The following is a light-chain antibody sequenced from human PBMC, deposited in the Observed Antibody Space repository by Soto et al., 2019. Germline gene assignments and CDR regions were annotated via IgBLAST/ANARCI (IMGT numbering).Light chain of an antibody. CDR2: GAS. CDR1: QTVSRSA. CDR3: QQYGNSPFT. V-gene: IGKV3-20*01. J-gene: IGKJ4*01. Sequence: EIVLTQSPGTLSLSLGERATLSCRASQTVSRSALAWYQQKPGQAPRLLIYGASNRATGIPDRFSGSGSGTDFTLTISRLEPEDFEVYYCQQYGNSPFTFGGGTKVDIK.